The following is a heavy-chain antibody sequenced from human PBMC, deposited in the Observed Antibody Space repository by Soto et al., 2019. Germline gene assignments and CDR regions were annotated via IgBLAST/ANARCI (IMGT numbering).Heavy chain of an antibody. J-gene: IGHJ6*02. D-gene: IGHD3-22*01. CDR3: ATDYYDSSGYIEDYYYGMDV. Sequence: QVQLVQSGAEVKKPGSSVKVSCKASGGTFSSYAISWVRQAPGQGLEWMGGIIPIFGTANYAQKFQGRVTITADESTSTAYMELSSLRSEDTAVYYCATDYYDSSGYIEDYYYGMDVWGQGTTVTVSS. CDR1: GGTFSSYA. V-gene: IGHV1-69*01. CDR2: IIPIFGTA.